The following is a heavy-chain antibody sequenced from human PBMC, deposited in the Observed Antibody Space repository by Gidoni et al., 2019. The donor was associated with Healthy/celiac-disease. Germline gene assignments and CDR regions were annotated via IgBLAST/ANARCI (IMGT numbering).Heavy chain of an antibody. CDR1: GGSISSGGYY. V-gene: IGHV4-31*03. Sequence: QVQLQESGPGLVKPSQTLSLPCTVSGGSISSGGYYWSWIRQHPGKGLEWIGYIYYSGSTYYNPSLKSRVTISVDTSKNQFSLKLSSVTAADTAVYYCARDRYYDSSGSPWCFDLWGRGTLVTVSS. CDR3: ARDRYYDSSGSPWCFDL. J-gene: IGHJ2*01. D-gene: IGHD3-22*01. CDR2: IYYSGST.